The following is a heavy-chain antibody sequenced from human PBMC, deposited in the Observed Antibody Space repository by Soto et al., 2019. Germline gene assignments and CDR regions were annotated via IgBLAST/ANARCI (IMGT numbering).Heavy chain of an antibody. CDR2: INPNSGGT. CDR3: ARSEPGAAAGKPGYFDL. CDR1: GYTFTGYY. V-gene: IGHV1-2*04. Sequence: QVQLVQSGAEVKKPGASVKVSCKASGYTFTGYYMHWVRQAPGQGLEWMGWINPNSGGTNYAQKFQGWVTMTRDTSISTAYMELSRPGSDDTAVYYCARSEPGAAAGKPGYFDLWGRGTLVPVSS. J-gene: IGHJ2*01. D-gene: IGHD6-13*01.